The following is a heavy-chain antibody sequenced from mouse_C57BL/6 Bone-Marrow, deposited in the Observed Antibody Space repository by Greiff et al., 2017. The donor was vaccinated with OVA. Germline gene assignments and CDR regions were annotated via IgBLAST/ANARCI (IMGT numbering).Heavy chain of an antibody. V-gene: IGHV1-7*01. CDR1: GYTFTSYW. D-gene: IGHD2-2*01. J-gene: IGHJ3*01. CDR2: INPSSGYT. Sequence: VQLQQSGAELAKPGASVKLSCKASGYTFTSYWMHWVKQRPGQGLEWIGYINPSSGYTKYKQKFKDKATLAAYKSSSTSYMQLSSLTYEVSAVYYCAVWLRRGGPGFAYWGQGTLVTVSA. CDR3: AVWLRRGGPGFAY.